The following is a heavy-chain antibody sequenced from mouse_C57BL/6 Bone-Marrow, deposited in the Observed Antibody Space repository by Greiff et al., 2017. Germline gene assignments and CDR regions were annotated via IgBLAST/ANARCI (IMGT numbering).Heavy chain of an antibody. CDR1: GYSFTDYN. CDR2: INPNYGTT. J-gene: IGHJ4*01. CDR3: ARQLSVIHYYAMDY. D-gene: IGHD2-2*01. V-gene: IGHV1-39*01. Sequence: EVQLQQSGPELVKPGASVKISCKASGYSFTDYNMNWVKQSNGKSLEWIGVINPNYGTTSYNQKFKGKATLTVDQASSTAYMQLNSLTSEDSAVYYCARQLSVIHYYAMDYWGQGTSVTVSS.